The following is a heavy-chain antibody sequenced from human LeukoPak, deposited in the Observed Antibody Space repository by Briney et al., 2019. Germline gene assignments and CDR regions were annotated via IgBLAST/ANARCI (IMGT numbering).Heavy chain of an antibody. V-gene: IGHV3-30*18. J-gene: IGHJ4*02. CDR2: ISYDGSNK. D-gene: IGHD3-16*01. Sequence: GRSLRLSCAASGFTFSSYGIHWVRQAPGKGLEWVAVISYDGSNKFYADSVKGRFTISRDNSKNTLYLQMNSLRAEDTAVYYCAKGGESLFDYWGQGTLVTVSS. CDR1: GFTFSSYG. CDR3: AKGGESLFDY.